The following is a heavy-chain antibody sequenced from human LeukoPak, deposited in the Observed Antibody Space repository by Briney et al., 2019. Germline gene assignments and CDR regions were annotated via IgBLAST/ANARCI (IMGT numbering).Heavy chain of an antibody. D-gene: IGHD6-13*01. CDR2: INPNSGRI. J-gene: IGHJ5*02. CDR1: GYTFTSYA. Sequence: ASVKVSCKASGYTFTSYAMNWVRQAPGQGLEWMGWINPNSGRINYAQNFQGRVTMTRDPSISTAYMELSGLTSNDTAVYYCARTREYSSSWYFPPFDPWGQGTLVTVSS. V-gene: IGHV1-2*02. CDR3: ARTREYSSSWYFPPFDP.